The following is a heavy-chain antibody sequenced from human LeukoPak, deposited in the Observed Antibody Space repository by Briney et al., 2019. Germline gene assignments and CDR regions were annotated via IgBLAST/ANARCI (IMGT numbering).Heavy chain of an antibody. CDR3: AREEVDSGYVDYFDY. CDR2: IKQDGSEK. Sequence: GGSLRLSCEASGFTISNYPMSWVRQAPGKGLEWVANIKQDGSEKYYVDSVKGRFTISRDNAKNSLYLQMNSLRAEDTAVYYCAREEVDSGYVDYFDYWGQGTLVTVSS. CDR1: GFTISNYP. V-gene: IGHV3-7*01. D-gene: IGHD5-12*01. J-gene: IGHJ4*02.